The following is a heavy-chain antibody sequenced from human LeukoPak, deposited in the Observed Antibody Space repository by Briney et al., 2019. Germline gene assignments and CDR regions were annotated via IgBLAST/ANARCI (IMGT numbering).Heavy chain of an antibody. V-gene: IGHV3-48*01. CDR3: AKWYGSGSFQH. Sequence: PGGSLRLSCAASGFTFSSYSMNWVRQAPGKGLEWVSYISSSSSTIYYADSVKGRFTISRDNAKNSLYLQMNSLRAEDTAVYYCAKWYGSGSFQHWGQGTLVTVSS. CDR2: ISSSSSTI. CDR1: GFTFSSYS. J-gene: IGHJ1*01. D-gene: IGHD3-10*01.